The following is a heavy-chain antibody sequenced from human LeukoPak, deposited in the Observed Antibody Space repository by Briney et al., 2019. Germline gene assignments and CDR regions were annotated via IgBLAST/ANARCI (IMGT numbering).Heavy chain of an antibody. Sequence: ASVKVSCKASGYTFTSYDINWVRQATGQGLEWMGWMNPNSGNTGYAQKFQGRVTMTRSTSLSTAYMELSSLRSDDTAVYYCARVQGVKFPLKYYFDYWGQGTLVTVSS. CDR3: ARVQGVKFPLKYYFDY. D-gene: IGHD3-10*01. CDR1: GYTFTSYD. V-gene: IGHV1-8*01. CDR2: MNPNSGNT. J-gene: IGHJ4*02.